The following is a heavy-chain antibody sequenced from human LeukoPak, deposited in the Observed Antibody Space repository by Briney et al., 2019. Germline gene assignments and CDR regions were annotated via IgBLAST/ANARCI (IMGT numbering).Heavy chain of an antibody. J-gene: IGHJ3*02. D-gene: IGHD3-22*01. V-gene: IGHV4-39*07. CDR2: IFYSGST. CDR3: ARSNGYGLIDI. CDR1: SGSISTSNYY. Sequence: SETLSLTCTVSSGSISTSNYYWGWVRKPPGKALEWIGNIFYSGSTYYTPSLKIRVTISLDPSRNEFSLKLNSCTAPDMTVNYSARSNGYGLIDIWGQGTRVTVSS.